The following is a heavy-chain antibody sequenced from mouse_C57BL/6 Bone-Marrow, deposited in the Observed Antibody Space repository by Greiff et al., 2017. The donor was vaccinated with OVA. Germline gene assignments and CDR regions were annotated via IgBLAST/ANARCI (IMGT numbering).Heavy chain of an antibody. CDR3: VRHGKYYGSSYVHYAMDY. D-gene: IGHD1-1*01. CDR2: IRSKSNNYAT. J-gene: IGHJ4*01. Sequence: EVMLVESGGGLVQPKGSLKLSCAASGFSFNTYAMNWVRQAPGKGLEWVARIRSKSNNYATYYADSVKVSFTISRDDSDRMLYLQMNNLKTEDTAMYYCVRHGKYYGSSYVHYAMDYWGQGTSVTVSS. CDR1: GFSFNTYA. V-gene: IGHV10-1*01.